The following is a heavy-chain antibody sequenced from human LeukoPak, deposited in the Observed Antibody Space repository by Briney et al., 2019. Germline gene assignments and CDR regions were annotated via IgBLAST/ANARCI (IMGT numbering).Heavy chain of an antibody. J-gene: IGHJ6*02. CDR2: IYYSGST. Sequence: SETLSLTCTVSGGSISSYYWSWIRQPPGKGLEWIGYIYYSGSTNYNPSLKSRVTISVDTSKNQFSLKLSSVTAADTAVYYCASGSGPLVYYYYGMDVWGQGTTVTVSS. D-gene: IGHD6-25*01. CDR1: GGSISSYY. CDR3: ASGSGPLVYYYYGMDV. V-gene: IGHV4-59*01.